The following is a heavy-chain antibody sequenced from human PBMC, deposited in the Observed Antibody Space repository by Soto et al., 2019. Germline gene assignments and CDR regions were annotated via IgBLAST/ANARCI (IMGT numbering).Heavy chain of an antibody. J-gene: IGHJ4*02. CDR3: ARVGLFDGNTTITLQX. CDR1: GFTFSSYW. D-gene: IGHD3-10*01. CDR2: INKDATRQ. V-gene: IGHV3-7*03. Sequence: PGGSLRLSFAASGFTFSSYWMSWVRQAPERGLEGVANINKDATRQSYVDSVEGRFSISRDNAKNSVYLQMNNLRVDDTAVYYCARVGLFDGNTTITLQXWGQGTPVTVSX.